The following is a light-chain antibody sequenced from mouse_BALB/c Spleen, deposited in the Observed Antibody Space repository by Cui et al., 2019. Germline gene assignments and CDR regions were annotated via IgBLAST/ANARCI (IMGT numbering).Light chain of an antibody. CDR2: LTS. Sequence: QIVLTQSPALMSASPGEKVTMTCSASSSVSYMYWYQQKPRSSPKPWIYLTSNLASGVPARFSGSGSGTSYSLTISSMEAEDAATYYCQQWSSNPLTFGAGTKGAET. J-gene: IGKJ5*01. CDR3: QQWSSNPLT. V-gene: IGKV4-68*01. CDR1: SSVSY.